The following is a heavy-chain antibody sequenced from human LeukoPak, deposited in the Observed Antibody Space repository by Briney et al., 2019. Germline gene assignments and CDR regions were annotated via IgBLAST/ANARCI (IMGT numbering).Heavy chain of an antibody. CDR3: ARDYTAMATPFFDY. V-gene: IGHV4-34*01. D-gene: IGHD5-18*01. CDR1: GGSVSGYY. J-gene: IGHJ4*02. Sequence: SETLSLTCAVYGGSVSGYYWSWIRQPPGKGLEWIGEINHSGSTNYNPSLKSRVTISVDTSKNQFSLKLSSVTAADTAVYYCARDYTAMATPFFDYWGQGTLVTVSS. CDR2: INHSGST.